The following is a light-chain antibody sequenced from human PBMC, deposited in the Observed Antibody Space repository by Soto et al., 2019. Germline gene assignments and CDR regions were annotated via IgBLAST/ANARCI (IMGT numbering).Light chain of an antibody. CDR1: SSDVGGYNY. J-gene: IGLJ2*01. Sequence: QSALTQPASVSGSPGQSITISCTGTSSDVGGYNYVSWYQQHPGKAPKLMIYDVSNRPSGVSNRFSGSKSGNTASLTISGLQAEEEADYYCISYTRSNTLYVVFGGGTKLTVL. CDR3: ISYTRSNTLYVV. V-gene: IGLV2-14*01. CDR2: DVS.